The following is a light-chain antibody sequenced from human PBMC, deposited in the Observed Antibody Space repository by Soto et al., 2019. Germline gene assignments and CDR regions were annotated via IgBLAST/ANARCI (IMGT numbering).Light chain of an antibody. CDR1: SRDIGTYDY. CDR2: DVN. Sequence: QSVLTQPASVSGSPGQSITISCTGTSRDIGTYDYVSWYQQHPGKAPKLMIYDVNNRPSGVSNRFSGSKSGNTASLTISGLQAEDEAEYYCSSWTTSSTLVFGGGTKLTVL. J-gene: IGLJ2*01. CDR3: SSWTTSSTLV. V-gene: IGLV2-14*01.